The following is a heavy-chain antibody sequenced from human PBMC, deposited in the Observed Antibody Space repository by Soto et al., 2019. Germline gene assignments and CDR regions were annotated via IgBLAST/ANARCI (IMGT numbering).Heavy chain of an antibody. CDR2: IIPIFGTA. Sequence: QVQPVQSGAEVKKPGSSVKVSCKASGGTFSSYAISWVRQAPGQGLEWMGEIIPIFGTANYAQKFQGRVTITADESTSTAYMELSSVRSEDTAVYYCARFFGGPGLHLRFDPWGQGTLVTVSS. J-gene: IGHJ5*02. D-gene: IGHD5-12*01. CDR3: ARFFGGPGLHLRFDP. V-gene: IGHV1-69*01. CDR1: GGTFSSYA.